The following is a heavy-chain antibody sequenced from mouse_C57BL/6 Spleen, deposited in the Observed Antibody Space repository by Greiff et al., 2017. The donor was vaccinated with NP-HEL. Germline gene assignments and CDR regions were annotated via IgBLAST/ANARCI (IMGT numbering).Heavy chain of an antibody. J-gene: IGHJ1*03. CDR3: ASKSYGSSYRYFDV. CDR1: GFTFSDYG. V-gene: IGHV5-17*01. Sequence: EVQVVESGGGLVKPGGSLKLSCAASGFTFSDYGMHWVRQAPEKGLEWVAYISSGSSTIYYADTVKGRFTISRDNAKNTLFLQMTSLRSEDTAMYYGASKSYGSSYRYFDVWGTGTTVTVSS. CDR2: ISSGSSTI. D-gene: IGHD1-1*01.